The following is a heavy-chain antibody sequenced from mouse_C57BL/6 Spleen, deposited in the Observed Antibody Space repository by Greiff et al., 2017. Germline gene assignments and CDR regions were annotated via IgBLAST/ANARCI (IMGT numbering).Heavy chain of an antibody. CDR1: GYSITSGYY. CDR2: ISYDGSN. CDR3: ARDPDYYAMDY. J-gene: IGHJ4*01. V-gene: IGHV3-6*01. Sequence: EVKLMESGPGLVKPSQSLSLTCSVTGYSITSGYYWNWLRQFPGNKLEWMGYISYDGSNNYNPSLKNRISITRDTSKNQFFLKLNSVTTEDTATYYCARDPDYYAMDYWGQEPSVTVSS.